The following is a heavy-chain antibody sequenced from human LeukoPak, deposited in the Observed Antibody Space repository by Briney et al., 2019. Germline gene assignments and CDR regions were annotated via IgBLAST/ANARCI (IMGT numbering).Heavy chain of an antibody. D-gene: IGHD5-18*01. CDR3: AREGYSYGYGAFDI. CDR1: GFTFSSYW. J-gene: IGHJ3*02. CDR2: INTDGSST. V-gene: IGHV3-74*01. Sequence: GGSLRLSCAASGFTFSSYWMHWVRQAPGKGLVWVSRINTDGSSTTYADSVKGRFTISRDNAKNTLYLQMNSLRADDTAVYYCAREGYSYGYGAFDIWGQGTMVTVSS.